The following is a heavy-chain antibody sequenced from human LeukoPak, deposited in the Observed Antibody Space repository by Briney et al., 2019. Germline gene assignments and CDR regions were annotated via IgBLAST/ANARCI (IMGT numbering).Heavy chain of an antibody. V-gene: IGHV3-11*01. CDR2: ITSTGSPI. CDR1: GFTFSDYY. D-gene: IGHD4-11*01. CDR3: AREHGSWSYRYYFFVDV. J-gene: IGHJ6*03. Sequence: GGSLRLSCAASGFTFSDYYMSWIRQAPGKGLEWVSTITSTGSPIYYADSVKGRFTLSRDNAKNSPYLQMNSLRAEDTAVYYCAREHGSWSYRYYFFVDVWGKGTTVTVS.